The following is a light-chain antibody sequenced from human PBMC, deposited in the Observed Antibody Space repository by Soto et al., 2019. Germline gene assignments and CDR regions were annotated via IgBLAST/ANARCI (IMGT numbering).Light chain of an antibody. J-gene: IGKJ1*01. V-gene: IGKV1-5*01. CDR3: QHYNSFSWT. CDR1: QSISSR. Sequence: DIQMTQSPSTLSASVGDRVTITCRASQSISSRLAWYQQKPGKAPKLLIYGASNLETGVPSRFSGSGSGTEFTLTISSLQPDDFATYFCQHYNSFSWTFGQGTKVDI. CDR2: GAS.